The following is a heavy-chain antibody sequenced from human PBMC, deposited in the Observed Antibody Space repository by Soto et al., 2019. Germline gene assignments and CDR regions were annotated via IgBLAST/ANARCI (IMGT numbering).Heavy chain of an antibody. Sequence: SETLSLTCSVFGDSIRSAHYFWGWVRQPPGKGLEWIGSIYHIGATSYDPYLRSRVTLSVDTTNNQFSLRLSSVTAADTAVYFCARQQYCGSSTCYDSLYYQYMDVWGKGTMVTVSS. J-gene: IGHJ6*03. CDR1: GDSIRSAHYF. CDR2: IYHIGAT. V-gene: IGHV4-39*01. D-gene: IGHD2-2*01. CDR3: ARQQYCGSSTCYDSLYYQYMDV.